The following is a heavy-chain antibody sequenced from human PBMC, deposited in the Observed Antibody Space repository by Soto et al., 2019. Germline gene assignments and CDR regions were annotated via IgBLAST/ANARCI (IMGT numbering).Heavy chain of an antibody. CDR3: ARDPNHYDILTGYYIDAFDI. D-gene: IGHD3-9*01. V-gene: IGHV3-48*01. CDR2: ISSSSSTI. J-gene: IGHJ3*02. Sequence: PGGSLRLSCAASGFTFSSYSMNWVRQAPGKGLEWVSYISSSSSTIYYADSVKGRFTISRDNAKNSLYLQMNSLRAEDTAVYYCARDPNHYDILTGYYIDAFDIWGQGTMVTVSS. CDR1: GFTFSSYS.